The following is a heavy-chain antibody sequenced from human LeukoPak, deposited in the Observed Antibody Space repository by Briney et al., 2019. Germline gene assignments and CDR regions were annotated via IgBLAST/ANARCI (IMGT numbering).Heavy chain of an antibody. CDR2: IYYSGST. Sequence: KASETLSLTCTVSGGSISSSSYYWGWIRQPPGKGLEWIGSIYYSGSTYYNPSLKSRVTTSVDTSKNQFSLKLSSVTAADTAVYYCARSNSGGSSGWWRGRYYYYYMDVWGKGTTVTVAS. D-gene: IGHD6-19*01. V-gene: IGHV4-39*07. CDR1: GGSISSSSYY. J-gene: IGHJ6*03. CDR3: ARSNSGGSSGWWRGRYYYYYMDV.